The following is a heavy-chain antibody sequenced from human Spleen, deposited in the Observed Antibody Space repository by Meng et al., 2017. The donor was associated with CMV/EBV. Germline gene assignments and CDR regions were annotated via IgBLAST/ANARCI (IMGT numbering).Heavy chain of an antibody. CDR3: ARGYQSRVPWFDP. CDR1: GFTFSSYA. J-gene: IGHJ5*02. Sequence: SCAASGFTFSSYAMSWVRQAPGKGLEWVSVISGSGGSTYYADSVKGRFTISRDNPKNTLYLQMNSLRAEDTAVYYCARGYQSRVPWFDPWGQGTLVTVSS. CDR2: ISGSGGST. D-gene: IGHD1-14*01. V-gene: IGHV3-23*01.